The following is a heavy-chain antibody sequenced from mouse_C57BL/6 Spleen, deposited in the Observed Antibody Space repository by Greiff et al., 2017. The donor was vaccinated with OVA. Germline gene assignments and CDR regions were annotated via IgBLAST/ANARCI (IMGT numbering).Heavy chain of an antibody. J-gene: IGHJ4*01. V-gene: IGHV5-6*01. Sequence: EVQGVESGGDLVKPGGSLKLSCAASGFTFSSYGMSWVRQTPDKRLEWVATISSGGSYTYYPDSVKGRFTISRDNAKNTLYLQMSSLKSEDTAMYYCARQTTVVEGYAMDYWGQGTSVTVSS. CDR3: ARQTTVVEGYAMDY. CDR2: ISSGGSYT. CDR1: GFTFSSYG. D-gene: IGHD1-1*01.